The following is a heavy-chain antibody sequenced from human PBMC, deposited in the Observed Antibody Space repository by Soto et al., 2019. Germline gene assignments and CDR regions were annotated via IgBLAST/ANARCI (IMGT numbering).Heavy chain of an antibody. D-gene: IGHD6-19*01. CDR3: ATLAPWCDHVFAVA. V-gene: IGHV4-34*01. Sequence: QVQLQQWGAGLLKPSETLSLTCAVYGGSFSVRYWSWIRQPPGKGLEWIAEINHSGHTNYNPSLKSRVTRTADTSKNQLSLNLKSTTAADTAVYYCATLAPWCDHVFAVAWGQGTLVTVSS. J-gene: IGHJ5*02. CDR1: GGSFSVRY. CDR2: INHSGHT.